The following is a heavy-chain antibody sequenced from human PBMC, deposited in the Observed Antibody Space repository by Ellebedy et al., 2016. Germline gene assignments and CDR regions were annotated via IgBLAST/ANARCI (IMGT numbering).Heavy chain of an antibody. D-gene: IGHD5-12*01. J-gene: IGHJ4*02. CDR3: ARAAEGVDIVATHGGGFDY. CDR2: IIPIFGTA. V-gene: IGHV1-69*13. CDR1: GGTFSSYA. Sequence: SVKVSXXASGGTFSSYAISWVRQAPGQGLEWMGGIIPIFGTANYAQKFQGRVTITADESTSTAYMELSSLRSEDTAVYYCARAAEGVDIVATHGGGFDYWGQGTLVTVSS.